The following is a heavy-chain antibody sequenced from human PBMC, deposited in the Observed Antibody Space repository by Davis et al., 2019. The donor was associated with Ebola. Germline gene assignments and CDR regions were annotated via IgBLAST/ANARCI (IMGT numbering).Heavy chain of an antibody. CDR2: ISAYSGNT. Sequence: ASVKVSCKASGYTFTSYGISWVRQAPGQGLEWMGWISAYSGNTNYAQKLQGRVTMTTDTSTSTAYMELRSLRSDDTAVYYCARHGIAAAGINQKSYYYYYGMDVWGQGTTVTVSS. V-gene: IGHV1-18*01. D-gene: IGHD6-13*01. J-gene: IGHJ6*02. CDR3: ARHGIAAAGINQKSYYYYYGMDV. CDR1: GYTFTSYG.